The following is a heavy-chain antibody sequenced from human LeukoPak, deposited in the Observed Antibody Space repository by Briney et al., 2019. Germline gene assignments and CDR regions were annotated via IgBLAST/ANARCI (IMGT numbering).Heavy chain of an antibody. J-gene: IGHJ3*02. Sequence: GGSLRLSCAASGFTFDDYGMSWVRQAPGKGLEWVSGINWNGGSTGYADSVKGRFTISRDNAKNSLYLQMNSLRAEDTALYYCARDGLKIFGGYDAFDIWGQGTMVTVPS. V-gene: IGHV3-20*04. CDR1: GFTFDDYG. CDR2: INWNGGST. CDR3: ARDGLKIFGGYDAFDI. D-gene: IGHD3-3*01.